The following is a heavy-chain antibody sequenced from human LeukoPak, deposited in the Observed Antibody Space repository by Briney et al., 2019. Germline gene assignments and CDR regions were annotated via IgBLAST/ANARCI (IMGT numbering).Heavy chain of an antibody. CDR1: GFTFSSYA. V-gene: IGHV3-23*01. Sequence: GGSLRLSCVASGFTFSSYAMSWVRQAPGKGLEWVSAINKGGDNTYYADSVKGRFTISRDNSKNTLYLQMNSLRAEDTAIYYCAKLSGSFPLDIWGQGTMVPVSS. J-gene: IGHJ3*02. CDR3: AKLSGSFPLDI. D-gene: IGHD1-26*01. CDR2: INKGGDNT.